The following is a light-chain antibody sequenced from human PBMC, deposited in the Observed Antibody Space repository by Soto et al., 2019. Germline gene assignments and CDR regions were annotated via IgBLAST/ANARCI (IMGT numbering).Light chain of an antibody. CDR3: QQSYSTPT. CDR1: HDISTF. CDR2: AES. J-gene: IGKJ5*01. Sequence: EIQLTQYPSLLSASIGDRFTSTRRASHDISTFLAWYQQKPGKSPKLLIYAESSLQSGVPSRFSGSGSGTDFTLTISSLQPEDFATYYCQQSYSTPTFGQGTRLEIK. V-gene: IGKV1-39*01.